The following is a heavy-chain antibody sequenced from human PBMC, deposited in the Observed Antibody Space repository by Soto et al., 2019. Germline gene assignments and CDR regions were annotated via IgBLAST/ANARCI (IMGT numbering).Heavy chain of an antibody. CDR3: ARDRVDGEAPGYYYYGMDV. D-gene: IGHD4-17*01. V-gene: IGHV1-46*01. Sequence: ASVKVSCKASGYTFTSYYMHWVRQAPGQGLEWMGIINPSGGSTSYAQKFQGRVTMTRDTSTSTVYMELSSLRSEDTAVYYCARDRVDGEAPGYYYYGMDVWGQGTTVTVSS. J-gene: IGHJ6*02. CDR1: GYTFTSYY. CDR2: INPSGGST.